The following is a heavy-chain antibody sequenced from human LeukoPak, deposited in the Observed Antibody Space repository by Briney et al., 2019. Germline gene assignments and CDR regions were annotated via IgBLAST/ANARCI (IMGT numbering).Heavy chain of an antibody. Sequence: SETLSLTCAVYGGSFSGYYWSWIRQPPGKGLEWIGEINHSGTTNYNPSLKSRVTVSVDTSKNQFSLKLSSVTAADTAVYYCARGRGYCSGGSCLIRNWFDPWGQGTLVTVSS. D-gene: IGHD2-15*01. V-gene: IGHV4-34*01. CDR3: ARGRGYCSGGSCLIRNWFDP. CDR2: INHSGTT. J-gene: IGHJ5*02. CDR1: GGSFSGYY.